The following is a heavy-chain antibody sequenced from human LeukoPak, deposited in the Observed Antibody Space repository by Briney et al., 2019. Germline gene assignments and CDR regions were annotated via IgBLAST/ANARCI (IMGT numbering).Heavy chain of an antibody. J-gene: IGHJ4*02. V-gene: IGHV1-24*01. D-gene: IGHD3-22*01. CDR1: GYTLTELS. Sequence: ASVKVSCKVSGYTLTELSMHWVRQAPGKGLEWMGGFDPEDGETIYAQKFQGRVTITADKSTSTAYMELSSLRSEDTAVYYCARDTIPDSSGYYPGYWGQGTLVTVSS. CDR2: FDPEDGET. CDR3: ARDTIPDSSGYYPGY.